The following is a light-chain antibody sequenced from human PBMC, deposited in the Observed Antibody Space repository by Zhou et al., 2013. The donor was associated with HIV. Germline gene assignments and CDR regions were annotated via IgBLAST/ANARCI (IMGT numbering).Light chain of an antibody. CDR2: QAS. CDR3: QQYDSYPLT. J-gene: IGKJ4*01. Sequence: DIQMTQSPSTLSTSVGARVTITCRASQSVSSWLAWYQQKPGKAPKLLIYQASSLKSGVSSRFSGSGSGTEFTLTISSLQPDDFAIYYCQQYDSYPLTFGGGTNVEIK. V-gene: IGKV1-5*03. CDR1: QSVSSW.